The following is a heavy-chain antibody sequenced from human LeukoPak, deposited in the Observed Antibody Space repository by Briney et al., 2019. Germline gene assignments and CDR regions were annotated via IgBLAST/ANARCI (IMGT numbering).Heavy chain of an antibody. CDR3: ARVTLFRGAQIDS. CDR1: GGSISSYY. D-gene: IGHD3-10*01. V-gene: IGHV4-4*07. Sequence: SETLSLTCTVSGGSISSYYWSWIRQPAGKGLEWIGRIYTSGSTNYNPSLKSRVTMSVDTSKNQFSLTLSTVTAADTAVYFCARVTLFRGAQIDSWGQGTLVTVSS. CDR2: IYTSGST. J-gene: IGHJ4*02.